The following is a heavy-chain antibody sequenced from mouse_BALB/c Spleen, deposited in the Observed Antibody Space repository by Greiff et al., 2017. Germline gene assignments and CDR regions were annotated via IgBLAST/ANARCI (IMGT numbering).Heavy chain of an antibody. CDR3: ALYGNYVGYYAMDY. D-gene: IGHD2-1*01. CDR1: GFNIKATY. V-gene: IGHV14-3*02. Sequence: VQLQQSGAELVKPGASVKLSCTASGFNIKATYMTWVRRSPEQGLEGIGRIDPANGNTKYDPKFQGKATITADTSSNTAYLQLSSLTSEDTAVYYCALYGNYVGYYAMDYWGQGTSVTVSS. CDR2: IDPANGNT. J-gene: IGHJ4*01.